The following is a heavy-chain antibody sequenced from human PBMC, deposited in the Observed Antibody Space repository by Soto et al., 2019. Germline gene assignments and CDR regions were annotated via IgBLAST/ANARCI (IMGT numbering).Heavy chain of an antibody. J-gene: IGHJ4*02. Sequence: PGGSLRLSCAASGFTFSSYAMNWVRQAPGKGLEWVSTIRISVGDTYYAASVKGRFTISRDNSKSTVYLHLNSLRAEDTAIYYCAKDPTYDYGYFDSWGQGTLGTVSS. CDR2: IRISVGDT. CDR1: GFTFSSYA. D-gene: IGHD4-17*01. CDR3: AKDPTYDYGYFDS. V-gene: IGHV3-23*01.